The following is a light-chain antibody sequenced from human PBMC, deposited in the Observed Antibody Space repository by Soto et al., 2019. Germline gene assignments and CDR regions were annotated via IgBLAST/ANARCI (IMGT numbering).Light chain of an antibody. CDR1: SSDVGGYNY. J-gene: IGLJ2*01. CDR2: DVS. V-gene: IGLV2-14*01. Sequence: QSALTQPASVSGSPGQSITISCTGISSDVGGYNYVSWYQQHPDKAPKLMIYDVSNRRSGVSNRFSGSKSGNTASLTISGLQAEDEADYYCSAYTSSSTVLFGGGTKLTVL. CDR3: SAYTSSSTVL.